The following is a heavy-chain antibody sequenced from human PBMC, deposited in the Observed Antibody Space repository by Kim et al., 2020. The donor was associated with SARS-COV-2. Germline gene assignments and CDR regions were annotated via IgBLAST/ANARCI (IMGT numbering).Heavy chain of an antibody. CDR3: ARAPCSSSSCYNSYYAMDV. D-gene: IGHD2-2*02. CDR1: GYSFISYW. CDR2: IYPDDSDT. V-gene: IGHV5-51*01. Sequence: GESLKISCKGSGYSFISYWIGWVRQMPGKGLEWMGIIYPDDSDTTYSPSFQGQVTISADKSISTAYLQWSSLKASDTAIYYCARAPCSSSSCYNSYYAMDVWGQGTMVTVSS. J-gene: IGHJ6*02.